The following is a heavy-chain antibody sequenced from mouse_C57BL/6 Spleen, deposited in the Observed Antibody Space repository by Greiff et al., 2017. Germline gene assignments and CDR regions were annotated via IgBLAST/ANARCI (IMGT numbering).Heavy chain of an antibody. CDR3: ARSTGTGYFDV. D-gene: IGHD4-1*02. CDR2: IDPSDSYT. Sequence: VQLQQPGAELVMPGASVKLSCKASGYTFTSYWMHWVKQRPGQGLEWIGEIDPSDSYTNYNQKFKGKSTLTVDKSYSTAYMQLSSLTSEYSAVYYCARSTGTGYFDVWGTGTTVTVSS. V-gene: IGHV1-69*01. J-gene: IGHJ1*03. CDR1: GYTFTSYW.